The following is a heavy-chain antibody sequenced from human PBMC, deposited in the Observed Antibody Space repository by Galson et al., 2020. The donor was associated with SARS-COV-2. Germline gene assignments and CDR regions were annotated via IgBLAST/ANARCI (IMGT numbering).Heavy chain of an antibody. CDR2: MNPNSGNT. D-gene: IGHD3-9*01. V-gene: IGHV1-8*01. Sequence: ASVKVSCKASGYTLTSYDINWVRQATGQGLEWMGWMNPNSGNTGYAQKFQGRVTMTRNTSISTAYMELSSLRSEDTAVYYCARSLIILTGYQPMGGWFDPWGQGTLVTVSS. CDR3: ARSLIILTGYQPMGGWFDP. CDR1: GYTLTSYD. J-gene: IGHJ5*02.